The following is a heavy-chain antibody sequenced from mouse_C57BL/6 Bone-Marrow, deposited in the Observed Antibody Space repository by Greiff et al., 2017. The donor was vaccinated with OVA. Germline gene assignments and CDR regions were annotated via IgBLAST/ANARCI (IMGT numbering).Heavy chain of an antibody. J-gene: IGHJ3*01. Sequence: QVQLQQSGPGLVQPSQSLSITCTVSGFSLTSYGVHWVRQSPGKGLEWLGVIWSGGSTDYNAAFISRLSISKDNSKSQVFFKMNSLQADDTAIYYCASPFLFAYWGQGTLVTVSA. V-gene: IGHV2-2*01. CDR1: GFSLTSYG. CDR3: ASPFLFAY. CDR2: IWSGGST.